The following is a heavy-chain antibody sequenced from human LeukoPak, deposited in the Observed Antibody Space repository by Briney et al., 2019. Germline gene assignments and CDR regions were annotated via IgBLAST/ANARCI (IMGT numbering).Heavy chain of an antibody. CDR3: ARGGRSTVTHFDY. V-gene: IGHV3-20*04. J-gene: IGHJ4*02. Sequence: GGSLRLSCAAPGFTFDDYGMSWVRQAPGKGLEWVSAINWNGGSTGYADSVKGRFTISRDNAKNSLYLQMNSLRAEDTALYYCARGGRSTVTHFDYWGQGTLVTVSS. D-gene: IGHD4-17*01. CDR2: INWNGGST. CDR1: GFTFDDYG.